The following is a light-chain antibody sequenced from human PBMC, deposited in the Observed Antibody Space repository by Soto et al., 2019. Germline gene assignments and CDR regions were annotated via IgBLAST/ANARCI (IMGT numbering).Light chain of an antibody. Sequence: ELVLTQSPGTLSLSPGERATLSCRVSQSVRSSYFAWYQQKPGQAPSLLXYGASTRAHSIPARFSGSRSGAELTLTISSLQSEDFAVYDCQQYNNWPTLTFGEGTKVDI. J-gene: IGKJ4*01. CDR1: QSVRSSY. V-gene: IGKV3D-15*01. CDR2: GAS. CDR3: QQYNNWPTLT.